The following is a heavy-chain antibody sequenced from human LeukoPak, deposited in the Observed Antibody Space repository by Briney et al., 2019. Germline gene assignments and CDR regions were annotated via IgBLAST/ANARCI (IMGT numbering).Heavy chain of an antibody. J-gene: IGHJ5*01. D-gene: IGHD2-2*01. CDR2: VYSSGST. CDR3: ASSPRLTTSWFLFDS. Sequence: SETLSLTCSVSGDSFSNYYWTWIRQPPAKGLEWIGYVYSSGSTNYNPSLKTRLHLSVDTSKNRFSLKLSSVTAADTAVYYCASSPRLTTSWFLFDSWGHGTLVTVSS. V-gene: IGHV4-59*08. CDR1: GDSFSNYY.